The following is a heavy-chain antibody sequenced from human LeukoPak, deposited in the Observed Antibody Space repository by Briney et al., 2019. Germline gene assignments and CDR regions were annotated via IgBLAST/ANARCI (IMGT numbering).Heavy chain of an antibody. Sequence: SETLSLTCTVSGGSISSYYWSWLRQPPGKGLEWIGYIYYSGSTNYNPSLKSRVTISVDTSKNQFSLKLTSVSAADTAVYYRARGMTTVVSPDYWGQGTLVTVSS. V-gene: IGHV4-59*01. CDR3: ARGMTTVVSPDY. CDR1: GGSISSYY. J-gene: IGHJ4*02. D-gene: IGHD4-23*01. CDR2: IYYSGST.